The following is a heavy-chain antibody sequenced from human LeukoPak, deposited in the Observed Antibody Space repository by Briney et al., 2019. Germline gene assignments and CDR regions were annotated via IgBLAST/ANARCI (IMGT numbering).Heavy chain of an antibody. CDR2: IRYDGSNK. J-gene: IGHJ4*02. Sequence: GGSLGLSCAASGFTFSSYGMHWVRQAPGKGLEWVAFIRYDGSNKYYADSVKGRFTISRDNSKNTLYLQMNSLRAEDTAVYYCAKDRAGGWAAAHDYWGQGTLVTVSS. D-gene: IGHD6-13*01. V-gene: IGHV3-30*02. CDR3: AKDRAGGWAAAHDY. CDR1: GFTFSSYG.